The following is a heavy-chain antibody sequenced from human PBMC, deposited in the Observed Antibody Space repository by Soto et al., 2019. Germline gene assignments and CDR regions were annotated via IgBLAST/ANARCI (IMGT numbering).Heavy chain of an antibody. Sequence: QLQLQESGSGLVKPSQTLSLTCAVSGGSISSGGYSWGWIRQPPGNGLEWIGYIYHSGSTYYNPSLRSRATRSVDRSKNQSSLKMSSVNAADTAVYYCARVPDVWGQGTTVTVSS. CDR1: GGSISSGGYS. CDR3: ARVPDV. V-gene: IGHV4-30-2*01. J-gene: IGHJ6*02. CDR2: IYHSGST.